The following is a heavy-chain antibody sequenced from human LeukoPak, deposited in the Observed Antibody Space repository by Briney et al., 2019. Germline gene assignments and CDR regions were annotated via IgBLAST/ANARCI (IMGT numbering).Heavy chain of an antibody. D-gene: IGHD3-3*01. V-gene: IGHV4-59*01. CDR1: GGSISSYY. CDR3: ARAPDYDFWSGYSYYYYYYMDV. CDR2: IYYSGRT. J-gene: IGHJ6*03. Sequence: SETLSLTCTLSGGSISSYYWSWIRQPPGKGLEWIGYIYYSGRTNYNPSLTSRVTTSVDTSQNPFSLKLSSVTAADTAVYYCARAPDYDFWSGYSYYYYYYMDVWGKGTTVTVSS.